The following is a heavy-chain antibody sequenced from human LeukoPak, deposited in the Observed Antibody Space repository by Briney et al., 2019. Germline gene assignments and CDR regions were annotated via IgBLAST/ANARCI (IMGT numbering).Heavy chain of an antibody. Sequence: SETLSLTCTVSGGSISSSSYYWGWIRQPPGKGLEWIGSIYYSGSTYYNPSLKSRVTISVDTSKNQFSLKLSSVTAADTAVYYCASDPNYYDSSGFDYWSQGTLVTVSS. CDR3: ASDPNYYDSSGFDY. J-gene: IGHJ4*02. D-gene: IGHD3-22*01. V-gene: IGHV4-39*01. CDR1: GGSISSSSYY. CDR2: IYYSGST.